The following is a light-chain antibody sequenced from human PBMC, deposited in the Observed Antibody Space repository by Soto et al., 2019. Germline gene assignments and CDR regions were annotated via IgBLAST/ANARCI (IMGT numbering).Light chain of an antibody. CDR3: SSYTSRSTLG. J-gene: IGLJ1*01. V-gene: IGLV2-14*01. CDR2: EVS. CDR1: SSDIGGYNY. Sequence: QSVLTQPASVSESPGQPITISCTGTSSDIGGYNYVSWYQHHPGKAPKLMIYEVSNRPSGVSDRFSGSKSGNTASLTISGLRAEDEADYYCSSYTSRSTLGFGTGTKLTVL.